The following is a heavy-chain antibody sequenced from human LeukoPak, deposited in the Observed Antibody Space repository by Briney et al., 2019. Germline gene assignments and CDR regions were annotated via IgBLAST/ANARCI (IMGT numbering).Heavy chain of an antibody. CDR2: VYYSGSI. J-gene: IGHJ5*02. CDR1: GDSITSGEYY. CDR3: ARRDYAAWFDP. Sequence: SETLSLTCSVSGDSITSGEYYWAWLPQPPGKGLEWLGSVYYSGSIKYNPSLKGRVSISRDMSKNQFSLNLNSVNATDTAVYYCARRDYAAWFDPWGEGTLVTVS. V-gene: IGHV4-39*07. D-gene: IGHD4/OR15-4a*01.